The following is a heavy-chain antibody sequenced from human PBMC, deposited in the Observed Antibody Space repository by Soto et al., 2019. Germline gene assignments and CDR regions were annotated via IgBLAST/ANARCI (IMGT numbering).Heavy chain of an antibody. J-gene: IGHJ5*02. D-gene: IGHD6-6*01. CDR1: GYTFTVYY. V-gene: IGHV1-2*02. CDR3: ARGVAARLKGNWFDP. CDR2: INPNSGGT. Sequence: ASVKVSCKASGYTFTVYYMHWVRQAPVQWLEWMGWINPNSGGTNYAQKFQGRVTMTRDTSISTAYMELSRLRSDDTAVYYCARGVAARLKGNWFDPWGQGTLVTVSS.